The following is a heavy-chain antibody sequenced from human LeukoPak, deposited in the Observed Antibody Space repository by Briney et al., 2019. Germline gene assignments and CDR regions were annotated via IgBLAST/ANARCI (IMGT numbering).Heavy chain of an antibody. CDR3: ARVVGDGYNLKLFDY. D-gene: IGHD5-24*01. Sequence: GGSLRLSCAASGFTFSSYSMNWVRQAPGKGLEWVSSISSSSSYIYYADSVKGRFTISRDNAKNSLYLQMNSLRAEDTAVYYCARVVGDGYNLKLFDYWGQGTLVTVSS. CDR2: ISSSSSYI. V-gene: IGHV3-21*01. J-gene: IGHJ4*02. CDR1: GFTFSSYS.